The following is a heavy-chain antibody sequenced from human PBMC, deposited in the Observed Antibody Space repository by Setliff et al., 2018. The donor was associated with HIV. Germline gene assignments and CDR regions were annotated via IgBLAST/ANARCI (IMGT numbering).Heavy chain of an antibody. CDR2: IYYSGST. Sequence: SETLSLTCTVSGGSISSSSYYWGWIRQPPEKGLEWIGSIYYSGSTYYNPSLKSRVTISVDTSKNQFSLNLTSVTAADTAVYYRAQLTPRTHYFYGMDVWGQGTTVTVSS. CDR1: GGSISSSSYY. J-gene: IGHJ6*02. CDR3: AQLTPRTHYFYGMDV. V-gene: IGHV4-39*07.